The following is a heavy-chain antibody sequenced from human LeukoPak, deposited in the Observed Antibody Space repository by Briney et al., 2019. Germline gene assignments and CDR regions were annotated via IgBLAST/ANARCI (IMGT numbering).Heavy chain of an antibody. CDR3: ARDLDVDIVATIEGGYYFDY. CDR2: ISSSSSYI. D-gene: IGHD5-12*01. J-gene: IGHJ4*02. CDR1: GFTFSSYS. V-gene: IGHV3-21*01. Sequence: GGSLRLSCAASGFTFSSYSMNWVRQAPGKGLEWVSSISSSSSYIYYADSVKGRFTISRDNAKNSLYLQMNSLGAEDTAVYYCARDLDVDIVATIEGGYYFDYWGQGTLVTVSS.